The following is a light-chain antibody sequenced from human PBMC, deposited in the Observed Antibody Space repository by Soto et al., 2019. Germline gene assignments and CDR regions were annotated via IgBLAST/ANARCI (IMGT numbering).Light chain of an antibody. Sequence: EIVMTQSPAALYVSPGERATLSCRASQSVSDNLAWYQQKPGQAPRLLIFGTSTRATGIPARFSGSGSGTEFTLTISSLQSEDFAVYYCQQYKNWPPWTFGQGTKVEIK. CDR2: GTS. CDR1: QSVSDN. V-gene: IGKV3-15*01. CDR3: QQYKNWPPWT. J-gene: IGKJ1*01.